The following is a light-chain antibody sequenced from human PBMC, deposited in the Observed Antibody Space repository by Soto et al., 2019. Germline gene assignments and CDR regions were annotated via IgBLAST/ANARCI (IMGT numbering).Light chain of an antibody. J-gene: IGLJ2*01. CDR3: SSYGGRNNLL. CDR2: EVS. Sequence: QSALTQPPSASGSPGQSVTISCTGTSSDVGGYNYVSWYQQHPGKAPKVMIYEVSKRPSGVSYRFSGSKSGNTASLTVSGLQAEDEADYYCSSYGGRNNLLFGGGTKVTVL. CDR1: SSDVGGYNY. V-gene: IGLV2-8*01.